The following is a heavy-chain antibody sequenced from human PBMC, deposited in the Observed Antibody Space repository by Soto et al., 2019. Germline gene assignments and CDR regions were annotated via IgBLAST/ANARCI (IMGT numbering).Heavy chain of an antibody. CDR1: GYTFTSYD. D-gene: IGHD3-16*02. CDR3: ARGPGDMITFGGVIADY. CDR2: MNPNSGNT. Sequence: QVQLVQSGAEVKKPGASVKVSCKASGYTFTSYDINWVRQATGQGLEWMGWMNPNSGNTGYAQKFQGRVTMTRNTSISRAYMELSSLRSEYKVVYYCARGPGDMITFGGVIADYWGQGTLVTVSS. V-gene: IGHV1-8*01. J-gene: IGHJ4*02.